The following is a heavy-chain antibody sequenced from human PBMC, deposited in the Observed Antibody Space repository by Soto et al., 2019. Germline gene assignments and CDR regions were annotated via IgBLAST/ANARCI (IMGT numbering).Heavy chain of an antibody. Sequence: PGGSLRLSCASSGVTFSSYGLHWVRQAPGKGLEWVAVTSYDGSNEYYADSVKGRFTISRDNSKNTLYLQMNSLRAEDTAVYYCARVRGDLLTGYIDYWGQGTLVTVSS. CDR3: ARVRGDLLTGYIDY. D-gene: IGHD3-9*01. J-gene: IGHJ4*02. CDR2: TSYDGSNE. CDR1: GVTFSSYG. V-gene: IGHV3-30*03.